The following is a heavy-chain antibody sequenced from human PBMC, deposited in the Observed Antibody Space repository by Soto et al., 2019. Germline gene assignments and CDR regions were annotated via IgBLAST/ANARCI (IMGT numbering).Heavy chain of an antibody. D-gene: IGHD5-12*01. CDR2: ISYDGSNK. CDR3: ARDNRWLQSIDY. Sequence: GGSLRLSCAASGFTFSSYAMHWVRQAPGKGLEWVAVISYDGSNKYYADSAKGRFTISRDNSKNTLYLQMNSLRAEDTAVYYCARDNRWLQSIDYWGQGTLVTVSS. CDR1: GFTFSSYA. J-gene: IGHJ4*02. V-gene: IGHV3-30-3*01.